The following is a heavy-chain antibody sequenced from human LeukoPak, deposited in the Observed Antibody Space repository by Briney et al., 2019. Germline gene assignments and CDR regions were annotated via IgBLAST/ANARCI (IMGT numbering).Heavy chain of an antibody. Sequence: GASVKASCKVSGYTLTELSMHWVRQAPGKGLEWMGGFDPEDGETIYAHKFQGRVTMTEDTSTDTAYMELSSLRSEDTAVYYCATGTCSGGSCYHDYWGQGTLVTVSS. V-gene: IGHV1-24*01. CDR1: GYTLTELS. CDR3: ATGTCSGGSCYHDY. D-gene: IGHD2-15*01. J-gene: IGHJ4*02. CDR2: FDPEDGET.